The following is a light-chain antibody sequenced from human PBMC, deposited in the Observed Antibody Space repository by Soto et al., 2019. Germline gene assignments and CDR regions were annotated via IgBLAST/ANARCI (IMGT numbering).Light chain of an antibody. CDR2: GAS. V-gene: IGKV3-20*01. Sequence: EIVLTQSLGTLSLSPGERATLSCRASQTVSNTYLAWYQHKPGQAPRLLIYGASDRATGIPDRFSGSGSVTDFTLTISSLEPEDFALYYCQQYGTSPVTFGQGTKLEI. J-gene: IGKJ2*01. CDR1: QTVSNTY. CDR3: QQYGTSPVT.